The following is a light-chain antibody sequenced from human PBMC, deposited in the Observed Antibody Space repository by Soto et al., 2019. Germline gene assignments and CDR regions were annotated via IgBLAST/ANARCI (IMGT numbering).Light chain of an antibody. CDR3: NQYGSSPT. CDR1: QSVSKNY. Sequence: EIVLTQSPGTLSLSPGERATLSCRASQSVSKNYLAWYQQKPGQAPRVLIYSASNRATGIPDRFSGSGSGTDFTLTISRLEPEDFAVYYCNQYGSSPTFGQGTKVEIK. J-gene: IGKJ1*01. V-gene: IGKV3-20*01. CDR2: SAS.